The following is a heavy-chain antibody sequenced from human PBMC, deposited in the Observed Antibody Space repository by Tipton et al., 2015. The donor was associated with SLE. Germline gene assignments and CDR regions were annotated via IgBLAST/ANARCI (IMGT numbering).Heavy chain of an antibody. CDR3: AKVSSAAFDI. J-gene: IGHJ3*02. Sequence: SLRLSCVGSGFKFADYALHWVRQVPGKGLEWVAGINWDSHKIAYGASVKGQFTISRDNAKNSLSLQMISLRPEDTALYYCAKVSSAAFDIWGQGTMVAAFS. CDR2: INWDSHKI. CDR1: GFKFADYA. V-gene: IGHV3-9*01. D-gene: IGHD6-6*01.